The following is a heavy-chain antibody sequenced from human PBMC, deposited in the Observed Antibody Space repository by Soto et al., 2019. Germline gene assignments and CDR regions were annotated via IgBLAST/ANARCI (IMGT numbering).Heavy chain of an antibody. CDR3: ARDGVELWQQLVGLYGMDV. V-gene: IGHV1-46*01. J-gene: IGHJ6*02. CDR2: INPSGGST. D-gene: IGHD6-13*01. CDR1: GYTFTSYY. Sequence: ASVKVSCKASGYTFTSYYMHWVRQAPGQGLEWMGIINPSGGSTSYAQKFQGRVTMTRDTSTSTVYMELSSLRSEDTAVYYCARDGVELWQQLVGLYGMDVWGQGTTVTAP.